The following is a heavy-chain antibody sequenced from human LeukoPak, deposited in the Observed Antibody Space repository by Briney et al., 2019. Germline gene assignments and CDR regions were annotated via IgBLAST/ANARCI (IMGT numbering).Heavy chain of an antibody. CDR3: AKTTVGYSSGRFPGWPADC. CDR2: ICGSGGCT. J-gene: IGHJ4*02. Sequence: GGSLRLSCAASGFTFNTYAIYWVRQAPGKGLEWVSGICGSGGCTYYADSVKGRFTISSDNSKNTVYLQMNSLTVDDTAVYYCAKTTVGYSSGRFPGWPADCWGQGTLVTVSS. V-gene: IGHV3-23*01. D-gene: IGHD6-19*01. CDR1: GFTFNTYA.